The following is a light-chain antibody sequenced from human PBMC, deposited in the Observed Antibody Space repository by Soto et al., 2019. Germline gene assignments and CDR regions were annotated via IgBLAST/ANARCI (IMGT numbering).Light chain of an antibody. CDR1: QDISNF. CDR3: QKYNSAPPT. V-gene: IGKV1-27*01. J-gene: IGKJ1*01. Sequence: DIQMAQSPFSLSASVGDRVTITCRASQDISNFLAWYQQKPGKVPKLLISATSTLQSGVSFRFSGSGSGTDFTLTINSLQPEDVAIYYCQKYNSAPPTFGQGTKWISN. CDR2: ATS.